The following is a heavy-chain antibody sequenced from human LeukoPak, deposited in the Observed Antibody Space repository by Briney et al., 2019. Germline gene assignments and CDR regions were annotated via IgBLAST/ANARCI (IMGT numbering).Heavy chain of an antibody. CDR1: GFTFSNYG. J-gene: IGHJ4*02. Sequence: PGGSLRLSCVGSGFTFSNYGMHWVRQAPGKGLEWVAVISYDGNSEYYADSVRGRFTISRDNSKNTLYLQMNSLSSEDTSLYYCARGQCSGGSCYYVRGYFDDWGQGTLVTVSS. D-gene: IGHD2-15*01. CDR2: ISYDGNSE. CDR3: ARGQCSGGSCYYVRGYFDD. V-gene: IGHV3-30*19.